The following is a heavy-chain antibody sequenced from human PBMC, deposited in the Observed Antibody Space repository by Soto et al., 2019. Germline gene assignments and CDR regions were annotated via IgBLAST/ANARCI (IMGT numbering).Heavy chain of an antibody. V-gene: IGHV1-58*02. J-gene: IGHJ4*02. CDR1: GFTFTSSA. CDR3: AALRRDSGSYYFDY. D-gene: IGHD1-26*01. Sequence: GASVKVSCKASGFTFTSSAMQWVRQARGQRLEWIGWIVVGSGNTNYAQKFQERVTITRDMSTSTAYMELSSLRSEDTAVYYCAALRRDSGSYYFDYWGQGTLVTVSS. CDR2: IVVGSGNT.